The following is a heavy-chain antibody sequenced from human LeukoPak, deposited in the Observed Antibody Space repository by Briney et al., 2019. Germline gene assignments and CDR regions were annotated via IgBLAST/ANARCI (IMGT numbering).Heavy chain of an antibody. CDR2: INGDGSTT. CDR3: ATGNYYDSRGYYTFGH. J-gene: IGHJ4*02. V-gene: IGHV3-74*01. Sequence: GGSLRLSCAASGFTFSSNWMNWVRQAPGKGLVWVSRINGDGSTTSYADSVKGGFTISRDNAKNTLYLQMSSLRAEDTAVYYCATGNYYDSRGYYTFGHWGQGTLVTVSS. CDR1: GFTFSSNW. D-gene: IGHD3-22*01.